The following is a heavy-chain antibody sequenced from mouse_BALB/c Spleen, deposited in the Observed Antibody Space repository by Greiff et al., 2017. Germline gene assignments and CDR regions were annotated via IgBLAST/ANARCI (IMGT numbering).Heavy chain of an antibody. Sequence: LVKPGASVKISCKASGYSFTGYYMHWVKQSHGKSLEWIGYISCYNGATSYNQKFKGKATFTVDTSSSTAYMQFNSLTSEDSAVYYCARAGITTAHYYAMDYWGQGTSVTVSS. V-gene: IGHV1S34*01. CDR2: ISCYNGAT. CDR3: ARAGITTAHYYAMDY. CDR1: GYSFTGYY. J-gene: IGHJ4*01. D-gene: IGHD1-2*01.